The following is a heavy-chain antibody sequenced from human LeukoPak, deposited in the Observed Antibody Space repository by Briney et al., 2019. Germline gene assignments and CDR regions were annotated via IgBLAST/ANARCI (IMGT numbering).Heavy chain of an antibody. CDR3: ARDREGYCSSTSCYAGCWFDP. V-gene: IGHV1-69*05. D-gene: IGHD2-2*01. J-gene: IGHJ5*02. CDR2: IIPIFGTA. CDR1: GGTFSSYA. Sequence: SVKVSCKASGGTFSSYAIGWVRQAPGQGLEWMEGIIPIFGTANYAQKFQGRVTITTDESTSTAYMELSSLRSEDTAVYYCARDREGYCSSTSCYAGCWFDPWGQGTLVTVSS.